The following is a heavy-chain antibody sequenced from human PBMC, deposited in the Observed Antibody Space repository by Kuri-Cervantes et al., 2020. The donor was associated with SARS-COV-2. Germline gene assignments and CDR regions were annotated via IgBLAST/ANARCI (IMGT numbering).Heavy chain of an antibody. CDR3: VRDGDHWNFDY. CDR1: GSTFDEYA. Sequence: SLQISCAATGSTFDEYAMHWVRQAPGKGLEWVSGISWNSGSIGYADSVKGRFTISRDNAKNMLFLQMNSLRAEDTGVYYCVRDGDHWNFDYWGQGTLVTVSS. D-gene: IGHD1-1*01. V-gene: IGHV3-9*01. CDR2: ISWNSGSI. J-gene: IGHJ4*02.